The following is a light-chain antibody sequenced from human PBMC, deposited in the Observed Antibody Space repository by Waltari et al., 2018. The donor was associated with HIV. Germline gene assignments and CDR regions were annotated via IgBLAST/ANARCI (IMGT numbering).Light chain of an antibody. CDR3: AAWDDSLDGPVV. CDR2: RNN. Sequence: QSVLTQPPSASGTPGQRVTISCSGRDSTMRNSFVSWYQQLPGTAPKLIIHRNNQRPSGVPDRFSGSRSGTSASLVISGLRSEDEADYHCAAWDDSLDGPVVFGGGTKVTDL. V-gene: IGLV1-47*01. J-gene: IGLJ2*01. CDR1: DSTMRNSF.